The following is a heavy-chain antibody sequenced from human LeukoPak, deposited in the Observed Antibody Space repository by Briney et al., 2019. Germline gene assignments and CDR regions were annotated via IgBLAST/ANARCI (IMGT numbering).Heavy chain of an antibody. J-gene: IGHJ6*03. CDR2: IFYTGST. CDR1: GGSINSYY. D-gene: IGHD6-6*01. Sequence: TSETLSLTCTVSGGSINSYYWSWIRQPPGKGLEWVGYIFYTGSTNCNPSLKSRVTMSVDTSKNQFSLKLSSVTAADTAVYYCARETLYSSSAVYYYYYMDVWGKGSTVTVSS. CDR3: ARETLYSSSAVYYYYYMDV. V-gene: IGHV4-59*12.